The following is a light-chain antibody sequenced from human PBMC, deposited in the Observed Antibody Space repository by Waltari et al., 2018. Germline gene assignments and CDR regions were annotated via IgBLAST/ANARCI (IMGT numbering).Light chain of an antibody. CDR2: LGS. V-gene: IGKV2-28*01. CDR1: QSLLHSNGYNF. Sequence: DIVMTQSPLSLPVTPVEPASISCRSSQSLLHSNGYNFLDWYLQKPGQSPQLLIYLGSNRASGVPDRFSGSGSGTDFTLKISRVEAEDVGVYYCMQDLKTPITFGGGTKVEIK. CDR3: MQDLKTPIT. J-gene: IGKJ4*01.